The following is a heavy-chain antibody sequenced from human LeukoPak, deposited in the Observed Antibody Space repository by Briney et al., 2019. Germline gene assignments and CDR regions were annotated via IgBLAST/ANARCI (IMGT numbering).Heavy chain of an antibody. V-gene: IGHV4-59*01. J-gene: IGHJ4*02. CDR1: GLSHGGSFSGYY. CDR3: ARGLVGETPHY. CDR2: IYYSGTT. Sequence: TSETLSLTCAVYGLSHGGSFSGYYWSWIRQPPGKGLEWIGYIYYSGTTNYNPSLKSRVTISVDTSKNQFSLKLSSVTAADTAVYYCARGLVGETPHYWGQGTLVTVSS. D-gene: IGHD3-10*01.